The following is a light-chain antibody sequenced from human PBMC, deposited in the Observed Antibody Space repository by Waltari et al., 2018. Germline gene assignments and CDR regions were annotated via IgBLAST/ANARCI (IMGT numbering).Light chain of an antibody. Sequence: DIQMTQSPSSLSASVGDRVTITCRASQDISNNLNWYQQKPGKAPDLLIFAVFTLQSGVPLRFSGSGSGTEFTLTISSLQPEDSATYYCQQSYTMPMYTFGQGTKLEIK. CDR2: AVF. V-gene: IGKV1-39*01. CDR3: QQSYTMPMYT. CDR1: QDISNN. J-gene: IGKJ2*01.